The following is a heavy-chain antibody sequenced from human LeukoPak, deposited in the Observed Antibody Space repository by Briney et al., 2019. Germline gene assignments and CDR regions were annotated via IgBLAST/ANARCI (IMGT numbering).Heavy chain of an antibody. CDR1: GFTFSNYG. Sequence: GGSLRLSCAASGFTFSNYGINWVRQAPGKGLEWVSSISSSSIYIYYADSVKGRFTISRDNAKNSLYPQMNSLRAEDTAVYYCARDQYPQYGGYDSWGQGTLVIVSS. CDR3: ARDQYPQYGGYDS. V-gene: IGHV3-21*01. J-gene: IGHJ4*02. CDR2: ISSSSIYI. D-gene: IGHD5-12*01.